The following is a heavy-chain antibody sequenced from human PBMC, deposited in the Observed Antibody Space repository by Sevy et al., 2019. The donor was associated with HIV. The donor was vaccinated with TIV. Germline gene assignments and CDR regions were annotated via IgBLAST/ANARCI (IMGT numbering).Heavy chain of an antibody. CDR3: AKAGVVVAGTFDLFYFDY. D-gene: IGHD6-19*01. V-gene: IGHV3-23*01. CDR1: GFTFSSYA. CDR2: ISSRGGST. Sequence: GGSLRLSCAASGFTFSSYAMSWVRQAPGKGLEWVSTISSRGGSTYYADSVKGRFTISRVNSKNTLSLLMNSLRAEDTALYYCAKAGVVVAGTFDLFYFDYWGQGTLVTVSS. J-gene: IGHJ4*02.